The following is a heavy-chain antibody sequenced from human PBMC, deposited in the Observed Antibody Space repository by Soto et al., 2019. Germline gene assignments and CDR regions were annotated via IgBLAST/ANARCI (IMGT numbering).Heavy chain of an antibody. V-gene: IGHV4-30-2*01. J-gene: IGHJ5*02. Sequence: SETLSLTCAVSGGSISSGGYSWSWIRQPPGKGLEWIGYIYHSGSTYYNPSLKSRVTISVDRSKNQFSLKLSSVTAADTAVYYCARYSSSSNWFDPWGQGTLVTVSS. CDR3: ARYSSSSNWFDP. D-gene: IGHD6-6*01. CDR1: GGSISSGGYS. CDR2: IYHSGST.